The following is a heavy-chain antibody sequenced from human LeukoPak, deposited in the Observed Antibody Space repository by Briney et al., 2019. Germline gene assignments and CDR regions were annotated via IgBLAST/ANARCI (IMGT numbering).Heavy chain of an antibody. CDR1: GGSISSGGYY. J-gene: IGHJ6*03. CDR3: ARVRAYYGSGSYSLDYYYYHMDV. Sequence: SETLSLTCTVSGGSISSGGYYWSWIRQHPGKGLEWIGYIYYSGSTYYNPSLKSRVTISVDTSKNQFSLKLSSVTAADTAVYYCARVRAYYGSGSYSLDYYYYHMDVWGKGTTVTVSS. V-gene: IGHV4-31*03. CDR2: IYYSGST. D-gene: IGHD3-10*01.